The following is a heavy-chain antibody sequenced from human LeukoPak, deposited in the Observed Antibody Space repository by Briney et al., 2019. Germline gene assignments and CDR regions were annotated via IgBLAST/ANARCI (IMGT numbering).Heavy chain of an antibody. V-gene: IGHV3-30*18. CDR2: ISYDGGNK. Sequence: GGSLRLSCAASGFTFSSYGMHWVRQAPGKGLEWVAVISYDGGNKHYADSVKGRFTISRDNSKNTLYLQMNSLRAEDTAVYYCAKGDSSSSLIYYFDYWGQGTLVTVSS. CDR1: GFTFSSYG. CDR3: AKGDSSSSLIYYFDY. D-gene: IGHD6-6*01. J-gene: IGHJ4*02.